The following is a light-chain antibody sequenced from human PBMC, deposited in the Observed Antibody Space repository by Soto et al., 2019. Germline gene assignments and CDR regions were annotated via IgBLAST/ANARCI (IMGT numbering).Light chain of an antibody. V-gene: IGKV3-11*01. CDR1: QSVSSY. Sequence: EIVLTQSAATLSIYPGERATLSCRASQSVSSYLAWYQQKPGQAPRLLIYDASNRATGIPARFSGSGSGTDFTLTISSLEPEDFAVYYCQQRSNWLTFGGGTKVDIK. CDR3: QQRSNWLT. J-gene: IGKJ4*01. CDR2: DAS.